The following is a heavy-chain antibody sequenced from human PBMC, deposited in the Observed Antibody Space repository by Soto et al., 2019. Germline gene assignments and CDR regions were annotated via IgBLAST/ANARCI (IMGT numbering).Heavy chain of an antibody. V-gene: IGHV1-69*06. D-gene: IGHD3-10*01. CDR1: GGTLSDHG. Sequence: QVQLEQSGAEVKKPGSSVKVSCKASGGTLSDHGVAWLRQAPGQGLEWMGGTIPVFNTAKYAQKFQGTVTVSACKFTIIAYMRLSILTSADIGFFLRARAVYRSGIYYTGPAALVIWGQWT. J-gene: IGHJ3*02. CDR3: ARAVYRSGIYYTGPAALVI. CDR2: TIPVFNTA.